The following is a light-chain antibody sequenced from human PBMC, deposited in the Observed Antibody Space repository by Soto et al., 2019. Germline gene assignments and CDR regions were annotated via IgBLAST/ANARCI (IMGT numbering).Light chain of an antibody. Sequence: EIVMTQSPATLSVSPGERATLSCRASQSISSNLDWYQQKPGQAPSLLLYGASTRATGIPARFSGSGSGTDFTLTISSLQSEDFAVYYCHQYNNWPPGTFGQGTKLEIK. CDR1: QSISSN. J-gene: IGKJ2*02. CDR3: HQYNNWPPGT. CDR2: GAS. V-gene: IGKV3-15*01.